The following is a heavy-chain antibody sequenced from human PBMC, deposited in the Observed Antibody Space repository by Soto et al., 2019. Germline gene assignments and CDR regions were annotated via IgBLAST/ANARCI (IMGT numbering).Heavy chain of an antibody. D-gene: IGHD4-17*01. V-gene: IGHV3-21*06. Sequence: PGGSLRLSCAASGFACSFYTMNWVRQAPGEGLEWVASITSSSTYKYYADSVKGRFTISRDNAKNSLYLQMSSLRVEDTAIYHCARDPYGDPAFWGQGTLVTVSS. CDR2: ITSSSTYK. CDR3: ARDPYGDPAF. J-gene: IGHJ1*01. CDR1: GFACSFYT.